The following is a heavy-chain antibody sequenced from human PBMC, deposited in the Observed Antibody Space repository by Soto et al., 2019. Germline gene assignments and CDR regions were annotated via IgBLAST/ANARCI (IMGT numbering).Heavy chain of an antibody. Sequence: GSLRLSCAASRFIFNNYAMSWVRQAPGKGLEWVSSISGSGGSTYYADSVKGRFTISRDNSKNTLYVQMNSLRAEDTAIYYCAKEGAGSSFTGRYGMAVWGQGTTVTVSS. CDR3: AKEGAGSSFTGRYGMAV. CDR2: ISGSGGST. J-gene: IGHJ6*02. D-gene: IGHD6-6*01. CDR1: RFIFNNYA. V-gene: IGHV3-23*01.